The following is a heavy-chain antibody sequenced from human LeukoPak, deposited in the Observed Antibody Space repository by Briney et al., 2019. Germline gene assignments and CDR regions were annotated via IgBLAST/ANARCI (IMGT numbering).Heavy chain of an antibody. CDR1: GFAFDDYA. V-gene: IGHV3-9*01. CDR2: IIWNSGSI. D-gene: IGHD5-18*01. Sequence: GRSLRLSCAASGFAFDDYAMHWVRQAPGKGLEWVSGIIWNSGSIGYADSVKGRFTISRDNAKNSLYLQMNSLRAEDTALYYCEKDIRGYSYAKGDWGQGPLVTVSS. J-gene: IGHJ4*02. CDR3: EKDIRGYSYAKGD.